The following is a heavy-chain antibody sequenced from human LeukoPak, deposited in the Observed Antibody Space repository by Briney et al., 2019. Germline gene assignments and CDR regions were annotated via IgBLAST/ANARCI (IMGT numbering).Heavy chain of an antibody. V-gene: IGHV1-24*01. CDR1: GYTLTNLD. CDR3: ATRLHYYDTDDP. CDR2: FDPDRSET. J-gene: IGHJ5*02. Sequence: ASVKVSCKVSGYTLTNLDIHWVRQAPGKGLEWMGAFDPDRSETAYAQKFQDRLTLTQEPSTDTAYLELTSLRSEDAAMIVCATRLHYYDTDDPWGQGTLVTVSS. D-gene: IGHD3-22*01.